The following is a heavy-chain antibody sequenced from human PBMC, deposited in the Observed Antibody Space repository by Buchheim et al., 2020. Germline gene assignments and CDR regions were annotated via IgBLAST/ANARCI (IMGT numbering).Heavy chain of an antibody. CDR1: GFTFSSYG. V-gene: IGHV3-30*03. D-gene: IGHD3-22*01. Sequence: QVQLVESGGGVVQPGRSLRLSCAASGFTFSSYGMHWVRQAPGKGLEWVAVISYDGSNKYYADSVKGRFTISRDNSKNTLYLQMNSLRAEDTAVYYCATDYYDSSGYPSQFDYWGQGTL. CDR3: ATDYYDSSGYPSQFDY. CDR2: ISYDGSNK. J-gene: IGHJ4*02.